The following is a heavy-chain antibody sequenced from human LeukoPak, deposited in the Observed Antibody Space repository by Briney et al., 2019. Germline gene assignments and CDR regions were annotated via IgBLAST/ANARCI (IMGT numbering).Heavy chain of an antibody. Sequence: PRGSLRLSCGASLFTFSYYYMTWIRQATAKVLGLVPYIRSWRSTIAYADSVKGRFTISRDNAKNSLYLQMNSLRAEDTAVYYGARDRASRYGMDVWGQGTTVTVSS. CDR3: ARDRASRYGMDV. V-gene: IGHV3-11*01. J-gene: IGHJ6*02. CDR1: LFTFSYYY. CDR2: IRSWRSTI. D-gene: IGHD3-10*01.